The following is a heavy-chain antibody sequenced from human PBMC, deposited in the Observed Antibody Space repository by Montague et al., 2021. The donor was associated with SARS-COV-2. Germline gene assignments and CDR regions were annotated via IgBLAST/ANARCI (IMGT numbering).Heavy chain of an antibody. CDR1: GGSISSGGYY. V-gene: IGHV4-31*03. D-gene: IGHD3-22*01. CDR2: IDYSGST. Sequence: TLSLTCTVSGGSISSGGYYWSWIRQHPGKGLEWIGYIDYSGSTYYXPSLKSRVTISVDTSKNQFSLKLSSVTAADTAVYYCATFRITMIVVVDAFDIWGPGKMATVS. CDR3: ATFRITMIVVVDAFDI. J-gene: IGHJ3*02.